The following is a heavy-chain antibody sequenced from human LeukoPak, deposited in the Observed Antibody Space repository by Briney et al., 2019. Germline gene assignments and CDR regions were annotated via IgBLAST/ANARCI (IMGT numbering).Heavy chain of an antibody. V-gene: IGHV3-30*02. CDR1: GFTFSSYG. CDR3: AKDLGDSSGYFDY. CDR2: IRYDGSNK. Sequence: RSGGSLRLSCAASGFTFSSYGMHWVRQAPGKGLEWLAFIRYDGSNKYYADSVKGRFTISRDNSKNTLYLQMNSLRAEDTAVYYCAKDLGDSSGYFDYWGQGTLVTVSS. J-gene: IGHJ4*02. D-gene: IGHD3-22*01.